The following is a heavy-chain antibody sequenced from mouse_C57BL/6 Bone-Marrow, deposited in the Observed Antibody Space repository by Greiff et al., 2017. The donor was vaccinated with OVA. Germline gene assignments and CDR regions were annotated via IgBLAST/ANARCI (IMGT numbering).Heavy chain of an antibody. J-gene: IGHJ2*01. D-gene: IGHD2-5*01. Sequence: VQLKESGPELVKPGASVKISCKASGYSFTGYYMNWVKQSPEKSLEWIGEINPSTGGTTYNQKFKAKATLTVDKSSSTAYMQLKSLTSEDSAVYYCARSYSNYDFYYWGQGTTLTVSS. CDR2: INPSTGGT. V-gene: IGHV1-42*01. CDR3: ARSYSNYDFYY. CDR1: GYSFTGYY.